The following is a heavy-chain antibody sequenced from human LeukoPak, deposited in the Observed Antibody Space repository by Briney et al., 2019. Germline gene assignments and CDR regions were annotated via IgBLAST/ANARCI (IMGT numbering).Heavy chain of an antibody. Sequence: GVSLRLSCAASGFIFSNYAMTWARLTPGKGLEWVSAISGSGGTTYYADSVKGRFTISRDSSTNTLYLQLSSLRAEDTAIYYCARGGSVFAYFFDYWGQGTLVTVSS. D-gene: IGHD3-10*01. CDR3: ARGGSVFAYFFDY. V-gene: IGHV3-23*01. CDR2: ISGSGGTT. CDR1: GFIFSNYA. J-gene: IGHJ4*02.